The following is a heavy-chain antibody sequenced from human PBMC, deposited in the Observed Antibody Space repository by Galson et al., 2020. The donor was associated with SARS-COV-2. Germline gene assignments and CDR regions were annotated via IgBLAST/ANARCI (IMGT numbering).Heavy chain of an antibody. Sequence: GESLKISCTASGFTFSTYSMNWVRQAPGKGLEYVSSLSTSSTDIYYADSVKGRFTISRDKAKNSLYLQMNSLRVEDTAIYYCARDLTVYGLMGYWGQGTRVTVSS. CDR2: LSTSSTDI. CDR3: ARDLTVYGLMGY. J-gene: IGHJ4*02. V-gene: IGHV3-21*01. D-gene: IGHD3-10*01. CDR1: GFTFSTYS.